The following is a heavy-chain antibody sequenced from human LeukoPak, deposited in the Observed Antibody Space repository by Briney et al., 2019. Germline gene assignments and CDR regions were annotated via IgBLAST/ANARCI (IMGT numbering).Heavy chain of an antibody. CDR1: GGTFSSYA. CDR3: ASQDGTAMVY. V-gene: IGHV1-46*03. J-gene: IGHJ4*02. D-gene: IGHD5-18*01. CDR2: INPSGGST. Sequence: GASVKVSCKASGGTFSSYAISWVRQAPGQGLEWMGIINPSGGSTSYAQKFQGRVTMTRDTSTSTVYMELSSLRSEDTAVYYCASQDGTAMVYWGQGTLVTVSS.